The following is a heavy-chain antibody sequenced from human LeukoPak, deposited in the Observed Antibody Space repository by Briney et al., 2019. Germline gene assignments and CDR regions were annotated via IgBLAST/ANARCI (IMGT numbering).Heavy chain of an antibody. V-gene: IGHV3-7*01. CDR2: IKQDGSEK. CDR3: AREAYCSSTSCYNAEYFQH. J-gene: IGHJ1*01. D-gene: IGHD2-2*02. Sequence: GGSLRPSCAASGFTFSSHWMSSVRLDPGKGLEWVANIKQDGSEKYYVDSVKGRFTISRDNAKNSLYLQMNSLRAEDTAVYYCAREAYCSSTSCYNAEYFQHWGQGTLVTVSS. CDR1: GFTFSSHW.